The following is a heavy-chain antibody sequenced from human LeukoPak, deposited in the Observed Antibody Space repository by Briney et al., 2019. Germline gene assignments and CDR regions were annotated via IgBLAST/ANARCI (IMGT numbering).Heavy chain of an antibody. J-gene: IGHJ3*02. Sequence: RSGGSLRLSCAASGFTFDDYGMSWVRQAPGKGLEWVSGINWIGGSTGYADSVKGRFTISRDNAKNSLYLQMNSLRAEDTALYYCARARGDFWSGYAHPDAFDIWGQGTMVTVSS. D-gene: IGHD3-3*01. V-gene: IGHV3-20*04. CDR3: ARARGDFWSGYAHPDAFDI. CDR1: GFTFDDYG. CDR2: INWIGGST.